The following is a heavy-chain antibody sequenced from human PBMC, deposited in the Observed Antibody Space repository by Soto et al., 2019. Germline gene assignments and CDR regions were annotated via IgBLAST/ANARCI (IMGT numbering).Heavy chain of an antibody. Sequence: GGSLRLSCSASGFTFSSYAMHWVRQAPGKGLEYVSAISSNGGSTYYADSVKGRFTISRDNSKNTLYLQMSSLRAEDTAVYYCVKDYYYDSSGYSTLVAIYYFDYWGQGTLVTVSS. CDR3: VKDYYYDSSGYSTLVAIYYFDY. J-gene: IGHJ4*02. D-gene: IGHD3-22*01. CDR2: ISSNGGST. CDR1: GFTFSSYA. V-gene: IGHV3-64D*08.